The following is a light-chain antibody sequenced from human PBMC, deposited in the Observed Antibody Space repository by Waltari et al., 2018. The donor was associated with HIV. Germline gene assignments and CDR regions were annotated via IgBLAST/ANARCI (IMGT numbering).Light chain of an antibody. CDR1: SSTLGAAYP. V-gene: IGLV1-40*01. Sequence: QPALTQPPSVSGAPGQRGTISCTGRSSTLGAAYPVIWYRPLPGTAHKLLIYSNTNRPSGVPDRFSGSKSGTSASLAITGLQADDEADYYCQSYDSSLSGYVFGTGTKVTVL. CDR2: SNT. J-gene: IGLJ1*01. CDR3: QSYDSSLSGYV.